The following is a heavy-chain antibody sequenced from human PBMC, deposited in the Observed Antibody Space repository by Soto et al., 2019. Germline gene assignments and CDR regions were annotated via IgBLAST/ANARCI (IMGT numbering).Heavy chain of an antibody. D-gene: IGHD3-9*01. Sequence: QVQLVESGGGVVQPGRSLRLSCAASGFTFSSYGMHWVRQAPGKGLEWVAVIWYDGSNKYYADSVKGRFTISRDNSKNTQYLQMNSLRAEDTAVYYCAKALRTGYYISSDAFDIWGQGTMVTVSS. CDR3: AKALRTGYYISSDAFDI. CDR2: IWYDGSNK. CDR1: GFTFSSYG. V-gene: IGHV3-33*06. J-gene: IGHJ3*02.